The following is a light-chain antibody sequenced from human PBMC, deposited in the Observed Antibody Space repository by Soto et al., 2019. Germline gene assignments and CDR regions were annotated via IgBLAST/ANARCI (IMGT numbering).Light chain of an antibody. V-gene: IGKV1-9*01. J-gene: IGKJ1*01. CDR1: RDIDSY. CDR3: QQLNIYPQT. Sequence: DIQLTQSPALLSASVGDRVTITCRASRDIDSYLAWYQLKPGKGPKLLIYDASTLQSGAPSRFSGSGSETEFTLTISSLQPEDFATYYCQQLNIYPQTFGQGTKVEIK. CDR2: DAS.